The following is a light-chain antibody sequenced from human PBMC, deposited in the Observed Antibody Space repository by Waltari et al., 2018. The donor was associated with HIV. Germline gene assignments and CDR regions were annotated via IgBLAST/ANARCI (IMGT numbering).Light chain of an antibody. CDR3: TSYAAANNLI. Sequence: QSALTQPPSASGSPGQSVTISCTGTSRDVGAFAFVSWYQQHPGKAPNLIIYEVYKRPSGVPDRFSGSKSGNTASLPVSGLQAEDEADYYCTSYAAANNLIFGGGTKLTVL. CDR1: SRDVGAFAF. CDR2: EVY. J-gene: IGLJ2*01. V-gene: IGLV2-8*01.